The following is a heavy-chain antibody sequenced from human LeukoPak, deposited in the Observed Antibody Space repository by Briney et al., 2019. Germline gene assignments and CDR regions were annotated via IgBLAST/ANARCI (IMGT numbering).Heavy chain of an antibody. CDR3: ARSDRIVATTDFDY. CDR2: MNPNSGNT. Sequence: GASVKVSCKASGYTFTSYDINWVRQATGQGLEWMGWMNPNSGNTGYAQKFQGRVTITRNTSISTAYMELSSLRSEDTAVYYCARSDRIVATTDFDYWGQGTLVTVSS. J-gene: IGHJ4*02. D-gene: IGHD5-12*01. V-gene: IGHV1-8*03. CDR1: GYTFTSYD.